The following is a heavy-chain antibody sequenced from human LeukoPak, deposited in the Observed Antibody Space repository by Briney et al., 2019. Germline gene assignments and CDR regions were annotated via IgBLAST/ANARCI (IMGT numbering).Heavy chain of an antibody. CDR1: GYTFTSYG. J-gene: IGHJ5*02. Sequence: EASVKVSCKASGYTFTSYGISWVRQAPGQGLEWMGWISAYNGHTNYAQKLQGRVTMTTDTSASTAYMELRSLRSDDTAVYYCARGRRVYCSSTSCYTDWFDPWGQGTLVTVSS. D-gene: IGHD2-2*02. V-gene: IGHV1-18*01. CDR2: ISAYNGHT. CDR3: ARGRRVYCSSTSCYTDWFDP.